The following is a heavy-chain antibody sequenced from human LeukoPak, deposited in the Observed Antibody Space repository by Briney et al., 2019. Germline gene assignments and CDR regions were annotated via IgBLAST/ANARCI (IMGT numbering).Heavy chain of an antibody. D-gene: IGHD1-26*01. J-gene: IGHJ3*02. V-gene: IGHV3-13*01. CDR1: GYTFSSYD. CDR3: ARGSYDSWFDI. CDR2: IGTAGDT. Sequence: PGGSLRLSCAASGYTFSSYDMHWVHQATGKGLEWVSAIGTAGDTYYPGSVKGRFTISRENAKSSLYLQMNSLRAGDTAVYYCARGSYDSWFDIWGQGTMVTVSS.